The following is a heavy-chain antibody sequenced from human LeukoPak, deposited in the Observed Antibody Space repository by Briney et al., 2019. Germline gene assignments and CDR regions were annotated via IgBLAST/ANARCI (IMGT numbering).Heavy chain of an antibody. Sequence: PGGTLRLSCAASGFSFRSYGMSWVRQAPGKGLEWVSAISGSGGSTYYADSVKGRFTISRDNSKNTLYLQMNSLRAEDTAVYYCARDLRIALDYWGQGTLVTVSS. V-gene: IGHV3-23*01. CDR1: GFSFRSYG. CDR2: ISGSGGST. CDR3: ARDLRIALDY. J-gene: IGHJ4*02. D-gene: IGHD6-13*01.